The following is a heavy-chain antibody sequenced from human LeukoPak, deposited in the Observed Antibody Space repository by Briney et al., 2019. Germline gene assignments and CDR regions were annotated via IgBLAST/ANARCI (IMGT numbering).Heavy chain of an antibody. J-gene: IGHJ4*02. CDR3: ARGPAANSGSYYVGDN. D-gene: IGHD1-26*01. Sequence: GGSLRLSCAASGFTFSSYEMNWVRQAPGKGLEWVSYISSSGGTIYYADSVKGRFTISRDNAKNSLYLQMNSLRAEDTAVYYCARGPAANSGSYYVGDNWGQGSLVIVSS. V-gene: IGHV3-48*03. CDR1: GFTFSSYE. CDR2: ISSSGGTI.